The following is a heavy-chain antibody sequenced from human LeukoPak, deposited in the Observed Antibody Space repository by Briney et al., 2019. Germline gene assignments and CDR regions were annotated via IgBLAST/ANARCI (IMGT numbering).Heavy chain of an antibody. CDR1: GGSISTYY. Sequence: SETLSLTCTVSGGSISTYYWSWIRQPPGKGLEWIGYIYYSGSTNYNPSLKSRVTISVDTSKNQFSLKLSSVTAADTAVFYCARPVAGTVDAFDIWGQGTMVTVSS. CDR2: IYYSGST. D-gene: IGHD6-19*01. V-gene: IGHV4-59*08. CDR3: ARPVAGTVDAFDI. J-gene: IGHJ3*02.